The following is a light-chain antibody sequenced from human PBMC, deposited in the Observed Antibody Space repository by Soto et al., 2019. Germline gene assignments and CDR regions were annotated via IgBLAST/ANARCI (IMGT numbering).Light chain of an antibody. V-gene: IGLV2-23*02. CDR2: EVS. Sequence: QFVLTQPASVSGSPGQSITISCTGTSSDVGSYNLVSWYQQHPGKAPKLMIYEVSKRPSGVSNRFSGSKSGNTASLTISGLQAEDEADYYYCSYAGSSTPLIFGTGTKVTVL. CDR3: CSYAGSSTPLI. J-gene: IGLJ1*01. CDR1: SSDVGSYNL.